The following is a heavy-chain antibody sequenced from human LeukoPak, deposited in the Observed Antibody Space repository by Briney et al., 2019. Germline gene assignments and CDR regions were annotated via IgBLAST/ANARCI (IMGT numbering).Heavy chain of an antibody. J-gene: IGHJ3*02. CDR3: ARDYILPLETDNGDGFAI. D-gene: IGHD3-3*02. CDR2: VSPSHTTR. V-gene: IGHV1-18*01. Sequence: GASVKVSCKASGYTFRQYSISWVRQAPGKGLEWMGWVSPSHTTRVYAQQFQGRVTMTADTNTNTVSMELRSLRSDDTAAYFCARDYILPLETDNGDGFAIWGQGTVVSVSS. CDR1: GYTFRQYS.